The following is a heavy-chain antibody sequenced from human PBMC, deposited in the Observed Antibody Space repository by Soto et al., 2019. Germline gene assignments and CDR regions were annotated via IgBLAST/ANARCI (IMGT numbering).Heavy chain of an antibody. CDR1: GFTFSSYA. D-gene: IGHD5-18*01. CDR3: ARTEMVTTNQLFDY. CDR2: ISYDGSNK. J-gene: IGHJ4*02. V-gene: IGHV3-30-3*01. Sequence: GGSLRLSCAASGFTFSSYAMHWVRQAPGKGLEWVAVISYDGSNKYYADSVKGRFTISRDNSKNTLYLQMNSLRAEDTAVYYCARTEMVTTNQLFDYWGQGTLVTVSS.